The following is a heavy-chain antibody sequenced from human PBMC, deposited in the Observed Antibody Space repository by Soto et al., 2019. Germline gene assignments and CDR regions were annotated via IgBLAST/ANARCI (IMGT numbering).Heavy chain of an antibody. CDR1: GFTFRSYV. V-gene: IGHV3-33*01. Sequence: PAGSLTLSCAPAGFTFRSYVMHCVPQAPGKGLEGVADIWYHGNDKFYADSVQSRFAVSRENSKNTMYLQMNSLSAEDSAVYYCARGGGGESGRFKFDYWVQGTLVTVSS. CDR3: ARGGGGESGRFKFDY. D-gene: IGHD1-26*01. J-gene: IGHJ4*02. CDR2: IWYHGNDK.